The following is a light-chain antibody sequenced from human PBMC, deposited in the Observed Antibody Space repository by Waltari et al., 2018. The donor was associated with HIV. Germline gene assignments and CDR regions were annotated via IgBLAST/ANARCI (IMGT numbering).Light chain of an antibody. CDR2: DTN. CDR3: GTWDNNLSAFWV. V-gene: IGLV1-51*01. Sequence: QSVLTQPPSVSAAPGQKVTLHCPGSSPTLGNNFVPWFQQLPATAPKLLIYDTNKRPSGIPDRFSASKSGTSATLAITGLQTGDEAVYYCGTWDNNLSAFWVFGGGTKVTVL. J-gene: IGLJ3*02. CDR1: SPTLGNNF.